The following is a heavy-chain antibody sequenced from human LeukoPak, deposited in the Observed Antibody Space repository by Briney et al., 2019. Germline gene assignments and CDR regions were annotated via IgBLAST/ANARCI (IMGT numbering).Heavy chain of an antibody. D-gene: IGHD3-22*01. CDR1: GFTFDDYG. CDR2: ITWNGGRI. J-gene: IGHJ4*02. Sequence: GGSLRLSCAASGFTFDDYGMSWVRQVPGKGLEWVSGITWNGGRITYAGSVKGRFTISRDNAKNSLYLQMNNLRAEDTALYHCARRNYYDSSDSKYYFDYWGQGTLVTVSS. CDR3: ARRNYYDSSDSKYYFDY. V-gene: IGHV3-20*01.